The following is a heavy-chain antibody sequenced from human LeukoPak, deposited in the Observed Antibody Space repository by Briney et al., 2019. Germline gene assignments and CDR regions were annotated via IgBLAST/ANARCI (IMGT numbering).Heavy chain of an antibody. J-gene: IGHJ4*02. CDR2: ISSTTSYI. V-gene: IGHV3-21*01. CDR1: GFIFNTYS. CDR3: ARPLSSGSPQGLPTSPHLDY. D-gene: IGHD3-10*01. Sequence: PGGSLRLSCAASGFIFNTYSMNWVRQAPGKGLEWVSSISSTTSYIFYADSVKGRFTISRDNAKNSLYLQMTSLRAEDTDVYYCARPLSSGSPQGLPTSPHLDYWGQGTLVTVSS.